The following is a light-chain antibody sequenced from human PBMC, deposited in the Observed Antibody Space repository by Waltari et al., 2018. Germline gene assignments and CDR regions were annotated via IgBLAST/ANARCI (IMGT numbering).Light chain of an antibody. V-gene: IGLV1-51*01. CDR1: PPNIGNYY. Sequence: QSALTQPPSVSAASGQKVTISHSGRPPNIGNYYVSWYQQFPRTAPNLLIYENDKRPSGIPGRFSGSTSGTSATLDIHGLQTGDEADYYCGTWDSRMSVAVLGGGTKVTVL. CDR3: GTWDSRMSVAV. CDR2: END. J-gene: IGLJ2*01.